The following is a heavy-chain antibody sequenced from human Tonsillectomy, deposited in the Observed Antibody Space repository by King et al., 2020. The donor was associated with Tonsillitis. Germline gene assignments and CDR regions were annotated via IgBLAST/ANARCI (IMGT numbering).Heavy chain of an antibody. V-gene: IGHV3-33*01. Sequence: VQLVESGGGVVQPGRSLRLSCAASGFTFSSYGMHWVRQAPGKGLEWVAVIWYDGSNKYYADSVKGRFTISRDNSKNTLYLQMNSLRAEDTAVYYCARGIDFDWLGRLDIRGQGTMVTVSS. CDR2: IWYDGSNK. D-gene: IGHD3-9*01. J-gene: IGHJ3*02. CDR3: ARGIDFDWLGRLDI. CDR1: GFTFSSYG.